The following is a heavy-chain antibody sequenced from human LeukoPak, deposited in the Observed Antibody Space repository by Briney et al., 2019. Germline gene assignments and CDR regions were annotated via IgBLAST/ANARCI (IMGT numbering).Heavy chain of an antibody. V-gene: IGHV1-69*05. J-gene: IGHJ5*02. D-gene: IGHD6-6*01. CDR3: ARDTEFLGYSSSSGWLDP. CDR1: GGTFSSYA. CDR2: IIPIFGKA. Sequence: SVKVSFKASGGTFSSYAISWLRQAPGQGREWMGGIIPIFGKANYAQKFQGRGTITTDESTSTAYMELSSLRSEDTAVYYCARDTEFLGYSSSSGWLDPWGQGTLVTVSS.